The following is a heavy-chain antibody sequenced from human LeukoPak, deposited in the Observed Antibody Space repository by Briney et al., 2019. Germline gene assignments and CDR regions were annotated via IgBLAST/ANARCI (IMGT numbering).Heavy chain of an antibody. D-gene: IGHD6-13*01. CDR3: ARSSSSHYYYYGMDV. V-gene: IGHV3-11*01. CDR2: ISSSGSTI. CDR1: GFTFSDYY. Sequence: GGSLRHSCAASGFTFSDYYMSWIRQAPGKGLEWVSYISSSGSTIYYADSVKGRFTISRDNAKNSLYLQMNSLRAEDTAVYYCARSSSSHYYYYGMDVWGQGTTVTVSS. J-gene: IGHJ6*02.